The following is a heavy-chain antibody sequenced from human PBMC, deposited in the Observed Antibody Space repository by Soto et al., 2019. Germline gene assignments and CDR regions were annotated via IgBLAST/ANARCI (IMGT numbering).Heavy chain of an antibody. Sequence: SETLSLTCTVSGGSISRYYWSWIRQPAGKGLEWIGRTYTSGSTNNNPSLKSRVTMSVDTSKNQFSLKLSSVTAADTAVYYCARSGQARYYYYYGMDVWGQGTTVTVSS. D-gene: IGHD3-10*01. CDR2: TYTSGST. V-gene: IGHV4-4*07. CDR3: ARSGQARYYYYYGMDV. CDR1: GGSISRYY. J-gene: IGHJ6*02.